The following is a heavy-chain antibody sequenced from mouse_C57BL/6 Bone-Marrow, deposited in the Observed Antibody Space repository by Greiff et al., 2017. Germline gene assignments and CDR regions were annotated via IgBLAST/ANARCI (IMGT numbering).Heavy chain of an antibody. CDR3: AREDYYGSSFYAMDY. J-gene: IGHJ4*01. V-gene: IGHV1-52*01. CDR1: GYTFTSYW. Sequence: VKLQQPGAELVRPGSSVKLSCKASGYTFTSYWMHWVKQRPIQGLEWIGNIDPSDSETHYNQKFKDKATLTVDKSSSTAYMQLSSLTSEDSAVYYCAREDYYGSSFYAMDYWGQGTSVTVSS. D-gene: IGHD1-1*01. CDR2: IDPSDSET.